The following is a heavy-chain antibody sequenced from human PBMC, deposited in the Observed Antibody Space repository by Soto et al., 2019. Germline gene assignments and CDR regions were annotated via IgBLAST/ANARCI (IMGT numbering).Heavy chain of an antibody. D-gene: IGHD6-13*01. Sequence: QVQLQESGPGLVKPSQTLSLTCTVSGGSISSGGYYWSWFRQHPGKGLEWIGYIYYSGSTYYNPSLKSRVTISVDTSKNQFSLKLSSVTAADTAVYYCVSQQLGESTSFDYWGQGTLVTVSS. CDR2: IYYSGST. CDR1: GGSISSGGYY. J-gene: IGHJ4*02. V-gene: IGHV4-31*03. CDR3: VSQQLGESTSFDY.